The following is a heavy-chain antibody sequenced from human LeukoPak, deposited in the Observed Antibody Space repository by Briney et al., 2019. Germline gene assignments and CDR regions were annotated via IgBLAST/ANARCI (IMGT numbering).Heavy chain of an antibody. J-gene: IGHJ4*02. CDR1: GFTFSSYS. CDR2: ISSSSSYI. D-gene: IGHD6-6*01. Sequence: PGGSLRLSCAASGFTFSSYSMNWVRQAPGKGLEWVSSISSSSSYIYYADSVKGRFTISRDNAKNSLYLQMNSLRAEDTAVYYCARDGLEYSSSAHYFDYWGQGTLVTVSS. V-gene: IGHV3-21*01. CDR3: ARDGLEYSSSAHYFDY.